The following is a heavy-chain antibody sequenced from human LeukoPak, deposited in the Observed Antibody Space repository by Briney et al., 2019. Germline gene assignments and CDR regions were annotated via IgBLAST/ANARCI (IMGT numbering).Heavy chain of an antibody. CDR3: ARETPAYGSGSHGD. CDR2: INAGNGNT. CDR1: GYTFTSYA. D-gene: IGHD3-10*01. V-gene: IGHV1-3*01. Sequence: ASVKVCCKASGYTFTSYAMHWVRHAPAQRLEWMGWINAGNGNTKYSQKFPGRVTITRNTSASTAYMKLSSRRAEDTAVYYWARETPAYGSGSHGDWGQGTLVTVSS. J-gene: IGHJ4*02.